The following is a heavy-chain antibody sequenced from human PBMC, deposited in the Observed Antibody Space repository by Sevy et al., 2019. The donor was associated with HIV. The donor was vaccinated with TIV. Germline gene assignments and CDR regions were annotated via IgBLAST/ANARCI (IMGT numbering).Heavy chain of an antibody. D-gene: IGHD6-13*01. CDR1: GFTFSSYV. CDR2: ISVGGGNT. V-gene: IGHV3-23*01. CDR3: AKGAGSSWPRYYFDY. J-gene: IGHJ4*02. Sequence: EGSLRLSCAASGFTFSSYVMSWVRQAPGKGLEWVSGISVGGGNTYYADSVKGRFTISRDNSKNTLYLQMNSLRAEDTAVYYCAKGAGSSWPRYYFDYWGQGTLVTVSS.